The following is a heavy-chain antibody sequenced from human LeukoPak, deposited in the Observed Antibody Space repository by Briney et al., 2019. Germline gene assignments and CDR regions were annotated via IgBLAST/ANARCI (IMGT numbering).Heavy chain of an antibody. CDR3: AKIKGSSSPFDS. CDR1: GFTVSTNY. Sequence: GGSLRLSCAASGFTVSTNYMSWVRQAPGKGLEWVSDIYSGGTTYYADSVKGRFTISRDNSKNTLYLQMNSLRAEDTAVYYCAKIKGSSSPFDSWGQGTLVTVSS. CDR2: IYSGGTT. D-gene: IGHD6-6*01. V-gene: IGHV3-66*01. J-gene: IGHJ4*02.